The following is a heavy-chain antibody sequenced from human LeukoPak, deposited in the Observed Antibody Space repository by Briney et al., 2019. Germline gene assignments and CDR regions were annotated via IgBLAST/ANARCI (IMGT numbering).Heavy chain of an antibody. V-gene: IGHV1-69*13. J-gene: IGHJ5*02. CDR2: IIPIFGTA. CDR1: GGTFSSYA. D-gene: IGHD2-21*02. CDR3: ARGVVVTAILGWFDP. Sequence: SVKVSCKASGGTFSSYAISWVRQAPGQGLEWMGGIIPIFGTANYAQKFQGRVTITADESTSTAYMELSSLRSEDTAVYYCARGVVVTAILGWFDPWGQGTLVTVSS.